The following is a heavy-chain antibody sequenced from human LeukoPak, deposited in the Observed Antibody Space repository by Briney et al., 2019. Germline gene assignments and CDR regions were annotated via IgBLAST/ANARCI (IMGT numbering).Heavy chain of an antibody. V-gene: IGHV4-59*11. Sequence: SETLSLTCTVSSGSLSSHYWSWIRQSPGKGLEWIGYIYYSGTTNYNPSLKSRVIISVDTSKNQFSLKLSSVTAADTAVYYCARDLSLDYWGQGTLVTVSS. CDR3: ARDLSLDY. CDR1: SGSLSSHY. J-gene: IGHJ4*02. CDR2: IYYSGTT.